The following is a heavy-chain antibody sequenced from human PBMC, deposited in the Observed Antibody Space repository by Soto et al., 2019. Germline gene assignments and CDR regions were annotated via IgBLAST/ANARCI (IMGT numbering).Heavy chain of an antibody. CDR2: IFHDGTA. V-gene: IGHV4-4*02. J-gene: IGHJ4*02. Sequence: SETLSLTCAVSGVSLSSGNWWTWVRQSPQRGLEYIGEIFHDGTANYYPSFERRVAISVDTSKNQFSLKMISVTAADTAIYFSARLVYDTRLNYMYFDFWGQGTLVTVSS. CDR1: GVSLSSGNW. D-gene: IGHD3-10*01. CDR3: ARLVYDTRLNYMYFDF.